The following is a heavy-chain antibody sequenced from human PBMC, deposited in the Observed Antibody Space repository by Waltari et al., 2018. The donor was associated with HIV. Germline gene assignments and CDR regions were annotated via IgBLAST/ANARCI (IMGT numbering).Heavy chain of an antibody. J-gene: IGHJ4*02. V-gene: IGHV1-46*01. D-gene: IGHD3-22*01. CDR3: AREPLRDSSGYIFDY. CDR1: GYTFTSYY. CDR2: INPSGGST. Sequence: QVQLVQSGAEVKKPGASVKVSCKASGYTFTSYYMHWVRQAPGQGLEWMGIINPSGGSTSYAQKCQGRVTMTRDTSTSTVYMELSSLRSEDTAVYYCAREPLRDSSGYIFDYWGQGTLVTVSS.